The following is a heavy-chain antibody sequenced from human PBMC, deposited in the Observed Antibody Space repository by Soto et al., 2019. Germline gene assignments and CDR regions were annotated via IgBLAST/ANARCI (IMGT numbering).Heavy chain of an antibody. J-gene: IGHJ6*03. CDR1: GFRFDQIG. D-gene: IGHD1-7*01. Sequence: EVQVVESGGGLVQPGRSLRLSCATSGFRFDQIGMHWVRQVPGKGLEWVSGISSNSVDKGYANSVRGRFIISRDNAKNSLYLQMNSLRVDDTALYYCVKETNYEWNSVLHYYMDVWGEGTTVTVSS. V-gene: IGHV3-9*01. CDR2: ISSNSVDK. CDR3: VKETNYEWNSVLHYYMDV.